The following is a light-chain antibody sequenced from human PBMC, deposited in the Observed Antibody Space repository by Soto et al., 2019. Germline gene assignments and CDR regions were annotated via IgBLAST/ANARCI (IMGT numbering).Light chain of an antibody. Sequence: QAARALPASVTGSPALSITTSCSDTSSDVGAYDAVSWYQLHPGKAPQVIIYRGTKRPSGVSTRFSGSVSGNTASLTVSGLQAEDEAEYFCCSPAPESTYVFGTGTKVTV. CDR3: CSPAPESTYV. CDR1: SSDVGAYDA. J-gene: IGLJ1*01. CDR2: RGT. V-gene: IGLV2-23*01.